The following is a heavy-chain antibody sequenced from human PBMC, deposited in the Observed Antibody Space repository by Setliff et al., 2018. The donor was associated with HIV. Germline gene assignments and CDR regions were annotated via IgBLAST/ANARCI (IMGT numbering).Heavy chain of an antibody. CDR2: MNPNNGNT. V-gene: IGHV1-8*02. CDR3: AWGTQRPIDS. D-gene: IGHD3-16*01. J-gene: IGHJ4*02. Sequence: ASVKVSCKASGYNFTDYDINWVRQATGQGLEWMGWMNPNNGNTGYAEKFQGRVTMTRDTSISTAYMELSSLRSEDTAVYYCAWGTQRPIDSWGQGTLVTVSS. CDR1: GYNFTDYD.